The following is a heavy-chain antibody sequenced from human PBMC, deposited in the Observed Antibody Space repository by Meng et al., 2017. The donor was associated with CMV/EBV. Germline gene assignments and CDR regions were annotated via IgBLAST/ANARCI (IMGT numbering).Heavy chain of an antibody. V-gene: IGHV3-43D*03. CDR2: NSWDGGST. CDR3: AKGRGTAYYYGSGSWGQFDY. J-gene: IGHJ4*02. CDR1: FDDYA. Sequence: FDDYAMHWVRQAPGKGLEWVSLNSWDGGSTYYADSVKGRFTISRDNSKNSLYLQMNSLRAEDTALYYCAKGRGTAYYYGSGSWGQFDYWGQGTLVTVSS. D-gene: IGHD3-10*01.